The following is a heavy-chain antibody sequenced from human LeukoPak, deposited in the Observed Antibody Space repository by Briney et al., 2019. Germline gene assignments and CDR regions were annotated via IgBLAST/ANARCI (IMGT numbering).Heavy chain of an antibody. D-gene: IGHD5-24*01. CDR1: GFTFDDYA. CDR2: ISWNSGSI. J-gene: IGHJ4*02. CDR3: GKGRDGYSPMSCFYY. V-gene: IGHV3-9*01. Sequence: GGSLRLSCAASGFTFDDYAMHWVRQAPGKGLEWVSGISWNSGSIGYADSVKGRFTISRDNAKNSLYLQMNSLRAEDTALYYCGKGRDGYSPMSCFYYWGQGTLVTVSS.